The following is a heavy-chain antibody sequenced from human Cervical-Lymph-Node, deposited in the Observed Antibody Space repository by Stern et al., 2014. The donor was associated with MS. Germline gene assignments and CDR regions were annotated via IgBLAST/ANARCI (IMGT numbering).Heavy chain of an antibody. CDR3: AIEEETAMVVN. V-gene: IGHV3-33*01. J-gene: IGHJ4*02. D-gene: IGHD5-18*01. CDR2: IWYDGSNK. Sequence: VQLVESGGGVVQPGRTLRLSCAASGFTFSSYGMHWVRQAPGKGLEWVAVIWYDGSNKYYADSVKGRFTISRDNSKNTLYLQMNSLRAEDTAVYYCAIEEETAMVVNWGQGTLVTVSS. CDR1: GFTFSSYG.